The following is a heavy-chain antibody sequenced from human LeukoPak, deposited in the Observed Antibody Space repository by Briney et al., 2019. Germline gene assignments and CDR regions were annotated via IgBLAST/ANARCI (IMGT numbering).Heavy chain of an antibody. Sequence: SETLSLTCTVSGGSISSYYWSWIRQPAGKGLEWIGRIYTSGSANYNPSLKSRVTMSVDTSKNQFSLKLSSVTAADTAVYYCARDTIAAAGTHYYYGMDVWGQGTTVTVSS. CDR3: ARDTIAAAGTHYYYGMDV. CDR1: GGSISSYY. D-gene: IGHD6-13*01. CDR2: IYTSGSA. V-gene: IGHV4-4*07. J-gene: IGHJ6*02.